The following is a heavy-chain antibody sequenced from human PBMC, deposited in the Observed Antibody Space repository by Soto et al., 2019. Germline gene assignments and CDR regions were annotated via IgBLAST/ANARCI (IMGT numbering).Heavy chain of an antibody. CDR1: GFIFSDYA. Sequence: PGGSLRLSCVASGFIFSDYAMTWIRQAPGKGLEWVATISASGGNIEYTDSLKGRFTISRDNSKKTGYLQINGLTADDTAVHYCAKVAGGLGYFDLWGRGTLVTVSS. V-gene: IGHV3-23*01. CDR3: AKVAGGLGYFDL. D-gene: IGHD3-16*01. CDR2: ISASGGNI. J-gene: IGHJ2*01.